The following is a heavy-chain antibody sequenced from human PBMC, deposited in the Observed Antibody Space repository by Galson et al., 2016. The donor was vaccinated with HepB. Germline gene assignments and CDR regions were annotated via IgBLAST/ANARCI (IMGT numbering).Heavy chain of an antibody. CDR1: GFIVSSHY. CDR2: IYSGGAT. CDR3: ARDPVRIAAAGHLDS. V-gene: IGHV3-53*01. D-gene: IGHD6-13*01. Sequence: SLRLSCAGSGFIVSSHYMNWVRQPPGKGLEWVAIIYSGGATYYADSVKGRFTIARDNPKNTVYLQMNSLRVEGTAVYYCARDPVRIAAAGHLDSWGQGTLVTVSS. J-gene: IGHJ5*01.